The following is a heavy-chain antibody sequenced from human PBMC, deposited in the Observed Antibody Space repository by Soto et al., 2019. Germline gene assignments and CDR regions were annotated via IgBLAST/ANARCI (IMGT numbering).Heavy chain of an antibody. D-gene: IGHD2-21*01. CDR2: VAYGGSNE. CDR1: GFSFRDYG. Sequence: QVQLVESGGGVVQPGRSLRLSCAAPGFSFRDYGMHWIRQAPGKGLEWVAFVAYGGSNEHYADSVRGRFTISRDNSKNTLYLQMNSLRAEYTAVYYCAKDCGPADGLGWGQGTLLTVSS. J-gene: IGHJ4*02. CDR3: AKDCGPADGLG. V-gene: IGHV3-30*18.